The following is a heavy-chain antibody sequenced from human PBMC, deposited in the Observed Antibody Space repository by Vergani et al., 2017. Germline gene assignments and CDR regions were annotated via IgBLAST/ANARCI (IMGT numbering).Heavy chain of an antibody. CDR2: IHYSGST. Sequence: QLQLQESGPGLVKPSETLSLTCTVSGGSISSSSYYWGWIRQPPGKGLEWIGSIHYSGSTYYNPSLKSRVTISVDTSKNQFSLKLSSVTAADTAVYYCAGRIVPPVPDDAFEIWGQGTMVTVSS. CDR1: GGSISSSSYY. CDR3: AGRIVPPVPDDAFEI. D-gene: IGHD2/OR15-2a*01. V-gene: IGHV4-39*01. J-gene: IGHJ3*02.